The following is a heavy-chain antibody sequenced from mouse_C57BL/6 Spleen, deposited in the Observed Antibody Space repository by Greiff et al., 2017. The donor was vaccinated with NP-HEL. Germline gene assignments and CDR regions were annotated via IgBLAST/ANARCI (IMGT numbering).Heavy chain of an antibody. CDR3: ARRGTTGNWYFDV. CDR2: ISDGGSYT. D-gene: IGHD1-1*01. Sequence: EVQLVESGGGLVKPGGSLKLSCAASGFTFSSYAMSWVRQTPEKRLEWVATISDGGSYTYYPDNVKGRFTISRDNAKNNLYLQMSHLKSEDTAMYYCARRGTTGNWYFDVWGTGTTVTVSS. J-gene: IGHJ1*03. CDR1: GFTFSSYA. V-gene: IGHV5-4*03.